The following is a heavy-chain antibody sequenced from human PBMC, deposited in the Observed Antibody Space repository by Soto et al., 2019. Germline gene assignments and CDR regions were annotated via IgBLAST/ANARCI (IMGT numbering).Heavy chain of an antibody. CDR3: ERDRGSYALDY. V-gene: IGHV1-18*01. CDR1: GYTFTSYG. J-gene: IGHJ4*02. D-gene: IGHD1-26*01. Sequence: QVQLVQSGAEVKKPGASVKVSCKASGYTFTSYGISWVRQAPGQGLEWMGWISANNGNTNYAQNLQGRVTMTTDTSTRTDYMELRSLRSDDTAVYYCERDRGSYALDYWGQGTLVTVSS. CDR2: ISANNGNT.